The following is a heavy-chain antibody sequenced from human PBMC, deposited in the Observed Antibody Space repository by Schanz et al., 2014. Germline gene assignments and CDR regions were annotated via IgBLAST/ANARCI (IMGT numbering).Heavy chain of an antibody. J-gene: IGHJ4*02. D-gene: IGHD1-1*01. Sequence: VQLVESGGGLVKPGGSLRLSCAASGFTFSNHALSWVRQAPGKGLEWVSGIGGSGDSTHYADSVKGRFIISRDNSKNTLFLQMDSLRVEDTAVYYCMAMGRNTSHYFDHWGQGTLVTVSS. CDR1: GFTFSNHA. CDR2: IGGSGDST. V-gene: IGHV3-23*04. CDR3: MAMGRNTSHYFDH.